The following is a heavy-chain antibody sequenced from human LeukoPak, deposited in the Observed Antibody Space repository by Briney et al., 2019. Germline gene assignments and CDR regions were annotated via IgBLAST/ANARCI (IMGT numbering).Heavy chain of an antibody. J-gene: IGHJ1*01. V-gene: IGHV1-69*05. CDR2: IIPIFGTA. Sequence: ASVKVSCKASGGTFSSYAISWVRQAPGQGLEWMGGIIPIFGTANYAQKFQGRVTITTDESTSTAYMELSSLRSEDTAVYYCARADYYDSSGYYSLYFQHWGQGTLDTVSS. CDR3: ARADYYDSSGYYSLYFQH. D-gene: IGHD3-22*01. CDR1: GGTFSSYA.